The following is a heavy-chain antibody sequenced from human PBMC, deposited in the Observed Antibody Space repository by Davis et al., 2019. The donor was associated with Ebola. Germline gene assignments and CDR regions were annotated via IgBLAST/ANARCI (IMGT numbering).Heavy chain of an antibody. Sequence: GGSLRLTCAASGVTFSSYGMHWVRQAPGKGLEWVAVISYDGSNKYYADSVKGRFTISRDKSKNTLYLQMNSLRADDTAVYYCAKGLGASDWYAFDYWGQRALVTVSS. J-gene: IGHJ4*02. CDR3: AKGLGASDWYAFDY. CDR1: GVTFSSYG. D-gene: IGHD6-19*01. V-gene: IGHV3-30*18. CDR2: ISYDGSNK.